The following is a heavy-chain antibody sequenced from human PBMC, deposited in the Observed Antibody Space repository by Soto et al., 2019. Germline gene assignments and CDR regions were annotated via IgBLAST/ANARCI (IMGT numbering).Heavy chain of an antibody. CDR3: AGGGVRGVITRTRDYYGMDV. CDR1: GYIFTNYW. Sequence: GESLKISCNASGYIFTNYWIGWVRQMPGKGLEWMGIIYPGDSDTRYSPSFQGQVTISADKSISTAYLQWSSLKASDTAMYYCAGGGVRGVITRTRDYYGMDVWGQGTTVTVSS. CDR2: IYPGDSDT. J-gene: IGHJ6*02. D-gene: IGHD3-10*01. V-gene: IGHV5-51*01.